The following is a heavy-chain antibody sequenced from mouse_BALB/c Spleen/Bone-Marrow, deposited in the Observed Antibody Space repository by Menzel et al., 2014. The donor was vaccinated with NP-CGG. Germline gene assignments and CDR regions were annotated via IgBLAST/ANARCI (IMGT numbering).Heavy chain of an antibody. Sequence: VQLQQSGPEVVKPGASVKISCETSGYTFTEYTMHWVKQSHGKSLEWIGGINPNNGGTTYNQKFKGKATLTVDKSSSTAYMELRSLTSEDSAVYYCARSYGYERSWFAYWGQGTLVTVSA. CDR1: GYTFTEYT. D-gene: IGHD2-2*01. J-gene: IGHJ3*01. CDR2: INPNNGGT. CDR3: ARSYGYERSWFAY. V-gene: IGHV1-18*01.